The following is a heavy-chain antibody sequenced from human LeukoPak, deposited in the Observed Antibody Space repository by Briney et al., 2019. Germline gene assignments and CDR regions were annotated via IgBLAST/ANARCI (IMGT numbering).Heavy chain of an antibody. Sequence: PGGSLRLSCAASGFTFSSYSMNWVRQAPGKGMEWVSSISSSSSYIYYADSVKGRFTISRDNAKNSLYLQMNSLRAEDTAVYYCARAVGSSWYLVSLTSAANRGPSDYWGQGTLVTVSS. CDR2: ISSSSSYI. CDR3: ARAVGSSWYLVSLTSAANRGPSDY. CDR1: GFTFSSYS. J-gene: IGHJ4*02. V-gene: IGHV3-21*01. D-gene: IGHD6-13*01.